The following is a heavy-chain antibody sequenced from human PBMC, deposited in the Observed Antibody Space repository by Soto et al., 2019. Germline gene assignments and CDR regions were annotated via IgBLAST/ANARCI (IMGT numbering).Heavy chain of an antibody. J-gene: IGHJ6*03. CDR3: APSIAARPFYYYSMYV. CDR2: IYYSGST. CDR1: VGSISSGGYY. V-gene: IGHV4-31*03. Sequence: QVQLQESGPGLVKPSQTLSLTCTVSVGSISSGGYYWSWIRQHPGKGLEWIGYIYYSGSTYYNPSRKSGVTISVDTSKNQCSLKLSSVTAADTAVYYCAPSIAARPFYYYSMYVWGKGTTVTVSS. D-gene: IGHD6-6*01.